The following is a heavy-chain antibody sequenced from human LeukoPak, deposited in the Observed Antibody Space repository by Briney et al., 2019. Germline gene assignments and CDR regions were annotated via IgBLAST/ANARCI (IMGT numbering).Heavy chain of an antibody. D-gene: IGHD6-13*01. Sequence: GGSLRLSCAASGFNFNINWMSWVRQAPGKGLEWVANIKEDGSQQNYVDSVKGRFTISRDNAKNSVYLQMNNLRADDTAVYYCARDIAYYFDYWGQGTLVTVSS. J-gene: IGHJ4*02. CDR2: IKEDGSQQ. CDR1: GFNFNINW. V-gene: IGHV3-7*01. CDR3: ARDIAYYFDY.